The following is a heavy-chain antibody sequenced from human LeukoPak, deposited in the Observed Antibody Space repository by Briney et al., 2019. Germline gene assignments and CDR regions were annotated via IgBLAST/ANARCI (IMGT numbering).Heavy chain of an antibody. CDR3: AKWGDYDILTGYYDSDY. CDR1: GFIFSNYA. D-gene: IGHD3-9*01. Sequence: GASLRLSCAASGFIFSNYAMSWVRQAPGKGLEWVSAIGGRDSGTYYADSVRGRFTVSRDDPKNTLYLQMNTLRAEDTAVYYCAKWGDYDILTGYYDSDYWGRGTLVTVSS. CDR2: IGGRDSGT. V-gene: IGHV3-23*01. J-gene: IGHJ4*02.